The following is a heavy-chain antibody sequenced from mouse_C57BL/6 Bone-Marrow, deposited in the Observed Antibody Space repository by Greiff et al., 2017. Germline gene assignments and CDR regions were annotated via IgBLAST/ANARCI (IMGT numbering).Heavy chain of an antibody. Sequence: EVQLQQSGPELVKPGASVKISCKASGYTFTDYYMNWVKQSHGKSLEWIGDINPNNGGTSYNQKFKGKATLTVDKSSSTAYMELRSLTSEDSAVYYCAGGLLLFAYWGQGTLVTVSA. J-gene: IGHJ3*01. CDR3: AGGLLLFAY. CDR1: GYTFTDYY. D-gene: IGHD1-1*01. CDR2: INPNNGGT. V-gene: IGHV1-26*01.